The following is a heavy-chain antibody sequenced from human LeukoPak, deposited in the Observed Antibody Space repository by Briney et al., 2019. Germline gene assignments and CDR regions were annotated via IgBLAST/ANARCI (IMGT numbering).Heavy chain of an antibody. J-gene: IGHJ4*02. CDR2: INSDGSST. CDR1: GFTFSSYW. D-gene: IGHD3-3*01. Sequence: GRSLRLSCAASGFTFSSYWMHWVRQAPGKGLVWVSRINSDGSSTSYADSVKGRFTISRDNAKNTLYLQMNSLRAEDTAVYYCAKDQSVSTKYYDFWSGYPSPNFDYWGQGTLVTVSS. V-gene: IGHV3-74*01. CDR3: AKDQSVSTKYYDFWSGYPSPNFDY.